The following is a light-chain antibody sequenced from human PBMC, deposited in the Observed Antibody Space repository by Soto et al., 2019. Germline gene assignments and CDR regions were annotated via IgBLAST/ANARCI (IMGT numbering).Light chain of an antibody. J-gene: IGKJ1*01. CDR2: DTS. Sequence: EILVTQSPATLSVSPGERVTLSCRASQSVSSSLAWYQQRPGQAPRLLIYDTSTRAPGIAARFSGSGSGTEFTLTISSLQSADVAVYYCQQYVHWPPGTFGQGTTVEIK. V-gene: IGKV3-15*01. CDR3: QQYVHWPPGT. CDR1: QSVSSS.